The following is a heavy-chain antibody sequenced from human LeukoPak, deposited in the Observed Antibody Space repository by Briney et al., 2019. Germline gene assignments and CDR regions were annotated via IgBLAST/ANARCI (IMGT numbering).Heavy chain of an antibody. CDR2: IYYSGSS. J-gene: IGHJ5*02. V-gene: IGHV4-59*08. CDR3: ARRYYDILTGYWRDNWFDP. CDR1: GGSISSYY. D-gene: IGHD3-9*01. Sequence: PSETLSLTCTVSGGSISSYYWSWIRQPPGKGLEWIGYIYYSGSSNYNPPLKSRVTISVDTSKNQFSLKLSSVTAADTAVYYCARRYYDILTGYWRDNWFDPWGQGTLVTVSS.